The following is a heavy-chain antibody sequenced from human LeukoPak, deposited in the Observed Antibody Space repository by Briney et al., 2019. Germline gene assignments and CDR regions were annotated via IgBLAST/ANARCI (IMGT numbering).Heavy chain of an antibody. V-gene: IGHV1-18*01. CDR1: GYTFTSYG. CDR2: ISAQHGQT. Sequence: ASVKVSCKASGYTFTSYGISWVRQAPGQGLEWMGWISAQHGQTEYAPNSQDRVTMTTDTYTNTAYMELRSLRSDDTAVYYCAGSLGYCTSNVCYLKYWGQGTLVTVSS. CDR3: AGSLGYCTSNVCYLKY. J-gene: IGHJ4*02. D-gene: IGHD2-8*01.